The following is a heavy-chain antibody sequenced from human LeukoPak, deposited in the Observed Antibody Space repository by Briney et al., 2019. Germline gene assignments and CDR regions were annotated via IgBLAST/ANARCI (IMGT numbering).Heavy chain of an antibody. V-gene: IGHV3-23*01. CDR1: GFTFSSYG. CDR2: ISGSGGST. J-gene: IGHJ6*03. D-gene: IGHD2-15*01. CDR3: VKNGDRGAYCSGGSCYPYYYYYMDV. Sequence: GGSLRLSCAASGFTFSSYGMSWVRQAPGKGLEWVSAISGSGGSTYYADSVKGRFTISRDNSKNTLFLQVNSLRAEDTAIYYCVKNGDRGAYCSGGSCYPYYYYYMDVWGKGTTVTISS.